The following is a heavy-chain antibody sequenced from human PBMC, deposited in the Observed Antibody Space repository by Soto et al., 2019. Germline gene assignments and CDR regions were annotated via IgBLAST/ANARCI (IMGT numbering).Heavy chain of an antibody. J-gene: IGHJ4*02. CDR2: VSHDGRNT. Sequence: WVAVVSHDGRNTHYADSVKGRFTISRDSSKNTVSLEMTSLRAEDTAVYYCAKGGRQWLVTSDFNYWGQGALVTVPS. CDR3: AKGGRQWLVTSDFNY. D-gene: IGHD6-19*01. V-gene: IGHV3-30*18.